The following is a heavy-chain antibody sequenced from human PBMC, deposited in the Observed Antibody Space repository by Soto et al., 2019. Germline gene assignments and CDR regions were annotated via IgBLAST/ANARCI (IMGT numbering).Heavy chain of an antibody. D-gene: IGHD3-10*01. CDR2: ISYSGTT. V-gene: IGHV4-61*01. CDR3: ASGATGTQYDY. CDR1: GVSVSSGSFY. J-gene: IGHJ4*02. Sequence: QVQLQESGPGLVKPSETLSLTCTVSGVSVSSGSFYWAWIRQPPGKGLEWIGFISYSGTTNYNPSLKSRVTLSVDTSRSQFPWMVTSLTAADTPLYSCASGATGTQYDYWGQGTLFTVPS.